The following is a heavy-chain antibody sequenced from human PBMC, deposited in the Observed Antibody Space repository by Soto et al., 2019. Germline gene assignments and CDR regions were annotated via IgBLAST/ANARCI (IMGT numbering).Heavy chain of an antibody. CDR3: AREMGITMVRGVIGFAY. D-gene: IGHD3-10*01. CDR1: GGTFSSYA. V-gene: IGHV1-69*01. CDR2: IIPIFGTA. J-gene: IGHJ4*02. Sequence: QVQLVQSGAEVKKPGSSVKVSCKASGGTFSSYAISWVRQAPGQGLEWMGGIIPIFGTANYAQKFQGRVTITADESTSTAYMELSSLRSEDTAVYYCAREMGITMVRGVIGFAYWGQGTLVTVSS.